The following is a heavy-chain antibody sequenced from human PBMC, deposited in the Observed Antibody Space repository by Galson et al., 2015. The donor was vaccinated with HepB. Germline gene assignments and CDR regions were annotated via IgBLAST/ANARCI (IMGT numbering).Heavy chain of an antibody. J-gene: IGHJ4*02. CDR3: ARDTGGGLLWFGELRYFDY. D-gene: IGHD3-10*01. Sequence: SVKVSCKASGYTFTSYGISWVRQAPGQGLEWMGWISAYNGNTNYAQKLQGRVTMTTDTSTSTAYMELRSLRSDDTAVYYCARDTGGGLLWFGELRYFDYWGQGTLVTVSS. V-gene: IGHV1-18*04. CDR1: GYTFTSYG. CDR2: ISAYNGNT.